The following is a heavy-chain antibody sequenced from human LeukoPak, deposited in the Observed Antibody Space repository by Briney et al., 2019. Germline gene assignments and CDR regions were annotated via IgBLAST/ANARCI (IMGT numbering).Heavy chain of an antibody. V-gene: IGHV4-59*01. CDR1: GGSISSYY. J-gene: IGHJ5*02. CDR3: AREVAAAGGHNWFDP. Sequence: SETLSLTCTVSGGSISSYYWSWVRQPPGKGREWVGYIYYSGSTKYNTSLKSRVPISVDTSKNQFSLKLSSVTAADTAVYYCAREVAAAGGHNWFDPWGQGTLVTVSS. CDR2: IYYSGST. D-gene: IGHD6-13*01.